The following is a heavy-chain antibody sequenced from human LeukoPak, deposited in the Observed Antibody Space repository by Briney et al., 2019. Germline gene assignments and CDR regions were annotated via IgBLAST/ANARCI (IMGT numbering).Heavy chain of an antibody. V-gene: IGHV4-59*01. Sequence: SETLSLTCTVSGGSISSYYWSWIRQPPGKGLEGIGYIYYSGSTNYNPSLKSRVTISVDTSKNQFSLKLSSVTAADTAVYYCARVPLIYDFWSGYPYYFDYWGQGTLVTVSS. CDR3: ARVPLIYDFWSGYPYYFDY. CDR2: IYYSGST. CDR1: GGSISSYY. D-gene: IGHD3-3*01. J-gene: IGHJ4*02.